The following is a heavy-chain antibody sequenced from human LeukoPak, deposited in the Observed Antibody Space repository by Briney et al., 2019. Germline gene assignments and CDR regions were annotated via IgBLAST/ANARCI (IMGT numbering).Heavy chain of an antibody. CDR3: ARGTSSQLWFVY. J-gene: IGHJ4*02. Sequence: NASETLSLTCTVSGGSISSYYWSWIRQPPGKRLEWIGYIYSSGSTNYNPSLRSRVTISVDTSKNQFSLKLTSVTAADTAVYYCARGTSSQLWFVYWGQGTLVTVSS. CDR2: IYSSGST. V-gene: IGHV4-59*01. D-gene: IGHD5-18*01. CDR1: GGSISSYY.